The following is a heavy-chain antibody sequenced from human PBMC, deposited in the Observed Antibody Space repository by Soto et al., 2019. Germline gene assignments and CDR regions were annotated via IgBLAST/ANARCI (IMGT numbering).Heavy chain of an antibody. CDR1: GGTFSSYA. CDR3: AGGRGDIGVVPGPPPPRYGMDV. V-gene: IGHV1-69*01. D-gene: IGHD2-2*01. J-gene: IGHJ6*02. CDR2: IIPIFGTA. Sequence: QVQLVQSGAEVKKPGSSVKVSCKASGGTFSSYAISWVRQAPGQGLEWMGGIIPIFGTANYAQKFQGRVTITPGQSTGHAYKGPRSLGSEDTAGYYWAGGRGDIGVVPGPPPPRYGMDVWGQGTTVTVSS.